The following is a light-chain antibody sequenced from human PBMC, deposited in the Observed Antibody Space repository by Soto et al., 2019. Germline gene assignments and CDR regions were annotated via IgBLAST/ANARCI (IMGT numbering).Light chain of an antibody. Sequence: QSVLTQPHSASGTPGQRVTISCSGSSSNMGGHTVNWYQQFPGTAPKLLIYSNHQRPSGVPDRFSGSKSGTSGSLAISGLQSEDEADYYCASWDDRLNGWVFGGGTKVTVL. V-gene: IGLV1-44*01. CDR2: SNH. CDR3: ASWDDRLNGWV. J-gene: IGLJ3*02. CDR1: SSNMGGHT.